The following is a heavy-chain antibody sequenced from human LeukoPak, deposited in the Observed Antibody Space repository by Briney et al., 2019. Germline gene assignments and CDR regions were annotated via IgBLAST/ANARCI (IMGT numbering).Heavy chain of an antibody. CDR1: GDSISNGYY. CDR3: ARESIVGATTVGYFDY. J-gene: IGHJ4*02. D-gene: IGHD1-26*01. V-gene: IGHV4-38-2*02. Sequence: SETLSLTCTVSGDSISNGYYWGWIRQPPGKGLEWIGSMYHSGSTYYNPSLKSRVTISVDKSKNQFSLKLSSVTAADTAVYYCARESIVGATTVGYFDYWGQGTLVTVSS. CDR2: MYHSGST.